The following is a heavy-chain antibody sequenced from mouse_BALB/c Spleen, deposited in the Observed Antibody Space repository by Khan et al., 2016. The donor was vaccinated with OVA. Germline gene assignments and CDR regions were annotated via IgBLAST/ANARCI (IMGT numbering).Heavy chain of an antibody. CDR1: GYNIRDIY. CDR3: SIARINA. V-gene: IGHV14-3*02. Sequence: VRLKQSGAELVKPAASVKLSCTASGYNIRDIYMHWVKQRREKGLERIGRIDPANGNTKYDPKFQGKATITADTSSNTAYLQLSSLTSEDTAVXYCSIARINAWGQGTTLTVSS. CDR2: IDPANGNT. J-gene: IGHJ2*01.